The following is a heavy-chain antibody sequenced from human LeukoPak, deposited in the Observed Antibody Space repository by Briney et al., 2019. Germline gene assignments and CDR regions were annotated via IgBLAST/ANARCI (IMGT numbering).Heavy chain of an antibody. Sequence: GGFLRLSCAASGFTFRSYSMNWVRQAPGKGLEWVSYISSSSSTIYYADSVKGRFTISRDNAKNSLYLQMNSLRAEDTAVYYCARDKAAYYMDVWGKGTTVTVSS. CDR3: ARDKAAYYMDV. CDR2: ISSSSSTI. V-gene: IGHV3-48*04. J-gene: IGHJ6*03. CDR1: GFTFRSYS.